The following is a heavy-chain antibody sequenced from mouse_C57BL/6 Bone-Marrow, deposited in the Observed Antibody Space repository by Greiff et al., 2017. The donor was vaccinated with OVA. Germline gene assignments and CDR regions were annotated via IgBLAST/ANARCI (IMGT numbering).Heavy chain of an antibody. CDR2: IDPETGGT. J-gene: IGHJ2*01. Sequence: VQLQQSGAELVRPGASVTLSCKASGYSFTDYEMHWVKQTPVHGLEWIGAIDPETGGTAYNQKFKGKAILTADKSSSTAYMELRSLTSEDSAVYYCGYHDLDYWGQGTTVTVSS. D-gene: IGHD2-4*01. CDR3: GYHDLDY. V-gene: IGHV1-15*01. CDR1: GYSFTDYE.